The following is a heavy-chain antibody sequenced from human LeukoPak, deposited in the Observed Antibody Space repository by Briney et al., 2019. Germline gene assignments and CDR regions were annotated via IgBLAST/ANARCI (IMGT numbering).Heavy chain of an antibody. CDR3: ARDFGTNAFDI. J-gene: IGHJ3*02. V-gene: IGHV1-69*06. Sequence: ASVEVSCKASGGTFSSYAISWVRQAPGQGLEWMGGIIPIFGTANYAQKFQGRVTITADKSTSTAYMELSSLRSEDTAVYYCARDFGTNAFDIWGQGTMVTVSS. CDR2: IIPIFGTA. CDR1: GGTFSSYA. D-gene: IGHD2-2*01.